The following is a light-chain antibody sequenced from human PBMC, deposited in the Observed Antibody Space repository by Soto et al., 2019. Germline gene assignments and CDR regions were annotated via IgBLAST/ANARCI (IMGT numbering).Light chain of an antibody. CDR3: SSYTISNTLPFV. Sequence: QSDLTQPASVSGSPGQSITISCTGTRRDVGGYNYVSWYQQYPGKSPKLLIYEVTHRPSGVSNRFSGSKSGNTASLTISGLQAEDEADYYCSSYTISNTLPFVFGTGTKLTVL. CDR1: RRDVGGYNY. J-gene: IGLJ1*01. V-gene: IGLV2-14*01. CDR2: EVT.